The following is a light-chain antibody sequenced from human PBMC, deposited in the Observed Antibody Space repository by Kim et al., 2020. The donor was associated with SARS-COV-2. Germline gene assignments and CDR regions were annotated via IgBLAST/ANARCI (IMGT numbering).Light chain of an antibody. J-gene: IGLJ3*02. Sequence: QSALTQPASVSGSPGQSITISCTGTSSDVGDYKYVSWYQQHPGKAPKLIVYDVSKRPSGISNRFSGSKSGNSASLTISGLQAEDEADYYCNSYTSSSTFVFGGGTKVTVL. CDR2: DVS. V-gene: IGLV2-14*01. CDR3: NSYTSSSTFV. CDR1: SSDVGDYKY.